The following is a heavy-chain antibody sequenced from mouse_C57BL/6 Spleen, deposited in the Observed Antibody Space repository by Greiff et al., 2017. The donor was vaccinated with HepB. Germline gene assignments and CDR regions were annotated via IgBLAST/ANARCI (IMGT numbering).Heavy chain of an antibody. V-gene: IGHV1-26*01. D-gene: IGHD2-1*01. CDR3: ARGYYGQEGFAY. Sequence: EVQLQQSGPELVKPGASVKISCKASGYTFTDYYMNWVKQSHGKSLEWIGDINPNNGGTSYNQKFKGKATLTVDKSSSTAYMELRSLTSEDSAVYYCARGYYGQEGFAYWGQGTLVTVSA. CDR2: INPNNGGT. CDR1: GYTFTDYY. J-gene: IGHJ3*01.